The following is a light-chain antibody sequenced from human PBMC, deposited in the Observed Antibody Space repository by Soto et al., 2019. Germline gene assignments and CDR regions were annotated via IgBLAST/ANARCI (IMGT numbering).Light chain of an antibody. Sequence: EIVMTQSPATLSLSPGERATLSCRASQSVSSSYLAWYQQKPGQAPRLLIYGASSRATGIPDRFSGSGSGTDFTLTISRLEPEDFAVYYCQKYGSSPWTFGQGTKVDIK. CDR3: QKYGSSPWT. CDR2: GAS. J-gene: IGKJ1*01. CDR1: QSVSSSY. V-gene: IGKV3-20*01.